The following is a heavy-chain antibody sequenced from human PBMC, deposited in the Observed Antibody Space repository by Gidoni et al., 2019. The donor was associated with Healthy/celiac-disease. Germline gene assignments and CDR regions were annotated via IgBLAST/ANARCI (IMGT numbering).Heavy chain of an antibody. J-gene: IGHJ4*02. D-gene: IGHD2-21*01. CDR1: GFTFSSYS. V-gene: IGHV3-21*01. CDR2: ISSSSSYI. Sequence: EVQLVESGGGLVKPGGSLRLSCAASGFTFSSYSIHWVRQYPGKGLEWVSSISSSSSYIYYADSVQGRFTISRDNAKNSLYLQMTSLRAEDTAVYYCARAGRGGAIFDYWGQGTLVTVSS. CDR3: ARAGRGGAIFDY.